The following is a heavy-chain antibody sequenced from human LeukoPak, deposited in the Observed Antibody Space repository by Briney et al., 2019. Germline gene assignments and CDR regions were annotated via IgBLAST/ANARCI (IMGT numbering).Heavy chain of an antibody. J-gene: IGHJ4*02. CDR1: GGSVSSGSSF. CDR2: IYHSGNT. CDR3: ARDRNYYDSSGYYFAN. Sequence: SETLSLTCTVSGGSVSSGSSFWSWIRQPPGKGLEWIGYIYHSGNTNYNPSLKSRVTISVDTSKSQLSLRLNSVTAADTAVYYCARDRNYYDSSGYYFANWGQGTLVTVSS. V-gene: IGHV4-61*01. D-gene: IGHD3-22*01.